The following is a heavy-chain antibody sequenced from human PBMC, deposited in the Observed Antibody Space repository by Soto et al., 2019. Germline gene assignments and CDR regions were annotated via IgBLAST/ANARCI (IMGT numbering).Heavy chain of an antibody. CDR2: ISYDGSNK. CDR3: EKDLGTVNSGWPYYYYGMDV. D-gene: IGHD6-19*01. CDR1: GFTFSIYG. V-gene: IGHV3-30*18. Sequence: QVQLVESGGGVVQPGRSLRLSCAASGFTFSIYGMHWVRQAPGKGLEWVAVISYDGSNKYEADFVKGRFTISRDNSKNTVYLQMNSLRAEDTAVYYCEKDLGTVNSGWPYYYYGMDVWGQGTTVTVSS. J-gene: IGHJ6*02.